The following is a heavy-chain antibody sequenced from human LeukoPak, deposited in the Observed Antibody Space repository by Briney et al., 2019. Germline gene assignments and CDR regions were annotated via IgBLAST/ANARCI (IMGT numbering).Heavy chain of an antibody. Sequence: GGSLRLSCAASGFTVSSTYMNWVRQPPGKGLEWVSIIYTGGNTYYQGSVKGRFTISRDNSQNTVYLQMNSLRAEDTAVYYCARGAAPGTGYFDCWGQGTLVTVSS. CDR3: ARGAAPGTGYFDC. D-gene: IGHD6-13*01. CDR2: IYTGGNT. V-gene: IGHV3-66*01. J-gene: IGHJ4*02. CDR1: GFTVSSTY.